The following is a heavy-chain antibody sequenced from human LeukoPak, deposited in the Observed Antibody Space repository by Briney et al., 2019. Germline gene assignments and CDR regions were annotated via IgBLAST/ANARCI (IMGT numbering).Heavy chain of an antibody. CDR1: GFTFSAYA. CDR2: ISYDGSNK. J-gene: IGHJ4*02. D-gene: IGHD1-26*01. CDR3: AKAWGWEPRYTAPLDY. Sequence: QPGRSLRLSCAASGFTFSAYAIHWVRQAPGKGLEWVAVISYDGSNKYYADSVKGRFTISRDNSKNTLYLQMNSLRAEDTAVYYCAKAWGWEPRYTAPLDYWGQGTLVTVSS. V-gene: IGHV3-30-3*01.